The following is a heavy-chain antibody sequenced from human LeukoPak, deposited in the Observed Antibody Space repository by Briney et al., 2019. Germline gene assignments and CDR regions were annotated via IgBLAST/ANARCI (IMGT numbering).Heavy chain of an antibody. CDR2: LTGSGSGI. D-gene: IGHD3-9*01. V-gene: IGHV3-23*01. J-gene: IGHJ4*02. Sequence: PGASLRLSCDASGFTFSNYAMSWVRQAPGKGQERVSDLTGSGSGIYYADSMKSRFTISRDNSKNTLYLQIDSLRAEDTAVYYCAKWGDYDVLTGYYVSDYWGQGTLVTVSS. CDR3: AKWGDYDVLTGYYVSDY. CDR1: GFTFSNYA.